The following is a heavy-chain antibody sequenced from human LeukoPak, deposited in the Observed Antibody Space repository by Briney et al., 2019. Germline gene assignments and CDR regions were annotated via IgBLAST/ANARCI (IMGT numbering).Heavy chain of an antibody. J-gene: IGHJ5*02. Sequence: PSETLSLTCTVSGGSISSYYWSWIRQPPGKGLEWIGYIYYSGSTNYNPSLKSRVTISVDTSKNQSSLKLSSVTAADTAVYYCARDSSAGDKAMVRGWFDPWGQGTLVTVSS. D-gene: IGHD5-18*01. V-gene: IGHV4-59*01. CDR1: GGSISSYY. CDR2: IYYSGST. CDR3: ARDSSAGDKAMVRGWFDP.